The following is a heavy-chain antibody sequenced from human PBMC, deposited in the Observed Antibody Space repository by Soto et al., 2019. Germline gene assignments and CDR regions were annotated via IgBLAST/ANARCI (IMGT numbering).Heavy chain of an antibody. CDR1: GFTFSDYY. J-gene: IGHJ4*02. CDR3: ARDRGGHPPGY. Sequence: GGSLRLSCAASGFTFSDYYMSWIRQAPGKGLEWVSYISSSSSYTNYADSVKGRFTISRDNAKNSLYLQMNSLRAEDTAVYYCARDRGGHPPGYWGQGTLVTVSS. V-gene: IGHV3-11*06. D-gene: IGHD3-16*01. CDR2: ISSSSSYT.